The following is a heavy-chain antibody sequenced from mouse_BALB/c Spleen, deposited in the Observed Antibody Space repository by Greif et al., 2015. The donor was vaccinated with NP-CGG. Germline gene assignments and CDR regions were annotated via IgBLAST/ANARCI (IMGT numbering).Heavy chain of an antibody. J-gene: IGHJ4*01. CDR1: GYTFTSYW. V-gene: IGHV1-7*01. CDR2: INPSTGYT. Sequence: VKLQESGAELAKPGASVKMSCKASGYTFTSYWMHWVKQRPGQGLEWIGYINPSTGYTEYNQKFKDKATLTADKSSSTAYMQRSTLTSEDSAVYYCASRSTMITRPYAMDYWGQGTSVTVSS. CDR3: ASRSTMITRPYAMDY. D-gene: IGHD2-4*01.